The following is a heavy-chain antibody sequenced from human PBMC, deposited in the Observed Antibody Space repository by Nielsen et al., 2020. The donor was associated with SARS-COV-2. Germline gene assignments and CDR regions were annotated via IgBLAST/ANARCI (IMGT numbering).Heavy chain of an antibody. V-gene: IGHV3-23*01. CDR2: ISGQGAST. CDR1: EFIFEKSA. D-gene: IGHD2-8*01. J-gene: IGHJ6*02. CDR3: ANTLSRACINGVCFRGGAYSYYGMDV. Sequence: GGSLRLSCAVSEFIFEKSAMSWVRQAPGKGLEWVSTISGQGASTYYADSVKGRFTISRDNFKNTLDLQLSSLRAEDTAVYYCANTLSRACINGVCFRGGAYSYYGMDVWGQGTTVTVSS.